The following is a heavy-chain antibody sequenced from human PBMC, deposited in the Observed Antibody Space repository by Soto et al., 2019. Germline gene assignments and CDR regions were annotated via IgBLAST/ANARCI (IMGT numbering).Heavy chain of an antibody. CDR1: GGSITSSY. Sequence: SEPLSLTCTVSGGSITSSYGSWIRRPPGKGLEWIAYIYDTGISGYTPSTSYNPSLKSRVTMSVDTSKSQFSLKLTSVTAADTAVYYCARGEDAFFYYGLDVWGQGITVTVSS. J-gene: IGHJ6*02. CDR2: IYDTGISGYTPST. CDR3: ARGEDAFFYYGLDV. V-gene: IGHV4-59*01.